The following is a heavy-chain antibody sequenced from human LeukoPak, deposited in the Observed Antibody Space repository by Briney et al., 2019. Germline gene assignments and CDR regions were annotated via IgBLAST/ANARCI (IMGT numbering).Heavy chain of an antibody. V-gene: IGHV3-72*01. CDR1: GFTFSDHY. Sequence: GGSLRLSCAASGFTFSDHYMDWVRQAPGKGLEWVGRSRNKANSYTTEYAASVQGRFTISRDDSKNSLFLQLNSLKSEDTAAYYCARGMVRGPNERPFDYWGQGTLVTVSS. CDR3: ARGMVRGPNERPFDY. CDR2: SRNKANSYTT. J-gene: IGHJ4*02. D-gene: IGHD3-10*01.